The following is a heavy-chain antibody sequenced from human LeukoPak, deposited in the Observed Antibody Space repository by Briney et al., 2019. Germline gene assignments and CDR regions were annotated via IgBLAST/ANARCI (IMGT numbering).Heavy chain of an antibody. CDR3: VRASNIRWYQFAY. J-gene: IGHJ4*01. V-gene: IGHV4-4*07. D-gene: IGHD6-13*01. Sequence: SETLSLTCSVSGGSMTNYDWSWVRQPAGKGLEWIGRIQTSGSINYNPSLKSRVTISIDTSAKQLSMKLSSVTAADSAVYYCVRASNIRWYQFAYWGQATLVTVSS. CDR2: IQTSGSI. CDR1: GGSMTNYD.